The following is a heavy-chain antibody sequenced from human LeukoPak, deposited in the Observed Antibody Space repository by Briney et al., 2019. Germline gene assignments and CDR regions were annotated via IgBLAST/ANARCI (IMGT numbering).Heavy chain of an antibody. Sequence: PGGSLRLSCAASGFTFSSYSMNWVRQAPGKGLEWASYISLSSSIIYYADSVKGRFTISRDNAKNSLYLQMNSLRAEDTAVYYCARDYYGDYVFDYWGQGTLVTVSS. CDR2: ISLSSSII. J-gene: IGHJ4*02. CDR3: ARDYYGDYVFDY. CDR1: GFTFSSYS. V-gene: IGHV3-48*01. D-gene: IGHD4-17*01.